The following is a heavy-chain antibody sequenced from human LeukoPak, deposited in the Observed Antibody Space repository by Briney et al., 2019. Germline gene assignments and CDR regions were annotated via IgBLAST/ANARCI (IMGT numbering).Heavy chain of an antibody. D-gene: IGHD5-24*01. V-gene: IGHV1-18*01. CDR2: ISAYNGNT. Sequence: ASVKVSCEASGYTFTSYGISWVRQAPGQGLEWMGWISAYNGNTNYAQKLQGRVTMTTDTSTSTAYMELRSLRSDDTAVYYCAREYEMLDAFDIWGQGTMVTVSS. CDR1: GYTFTSYG. CDR3: AREYEMLDAFDI. J-gene: IGHJ3*02.